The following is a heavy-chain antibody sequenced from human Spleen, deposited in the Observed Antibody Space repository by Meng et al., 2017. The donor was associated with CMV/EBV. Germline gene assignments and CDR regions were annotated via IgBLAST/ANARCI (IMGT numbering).Heavy chain of an antibody. CDR3: ARDGYFYDSGSNYIEVYYYGMDV. CDR2: ISSSGSTI. V-gene: IGHV3-48*03. D-gene: IGHD3-10*01. CDR1: GFTFSSYE. Sequence: GESLKISCAASGFTFSSYEMNWVRQAPGKGLEWVSYISSSGSTIYYADSVKGRFTISRDTSKNMLYLQMNSLRAEDTAVYYCARDGYFYDSGSNYIEVYYYGMDVWGQGTTVTVSS. J-gene: IGHJ6*02.